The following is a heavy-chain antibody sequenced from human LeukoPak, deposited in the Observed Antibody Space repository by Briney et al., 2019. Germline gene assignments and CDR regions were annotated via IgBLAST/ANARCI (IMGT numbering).Heavy chain of an antibody. Sequence: SETLSLTCAVYGGSFSGYYWSWIRQPPGKGLEWIGEINHSGSTNYNPSLKSRVTISVDMSKNQFSLKLSSVTAADTAVYYCATLGYCSGGSCYSSVVDYWGQGTLVTVSS. J-gene: IGHJ4*02. CDR3: ATLGYCSGGSCYSSVVDY. CDR2: INHSGST. D-gene: IGHD2-15*01. V-gene: IGHV4-34*01. CDR1: GGSFSGYY.